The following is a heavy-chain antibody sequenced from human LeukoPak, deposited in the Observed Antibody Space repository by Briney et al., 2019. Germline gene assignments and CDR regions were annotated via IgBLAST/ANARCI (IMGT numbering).Heavy chain of an antibody. Sequence: ASVTVSFKASGGSFTFTRHANSWVRQAPGQGLEWVGGLIPIYCSANYAQKFQGRVTITSDDSTRTVYMELSSLSREDSAVYYCAGFFYDNSGDVFDIWGQGTMVSVSS. CDR2: LIPIYCSA. D-gene: IGHD3-22*01. CDR3: AGFFYDNSGDVFDI. V-gene: IGHV1-69*13. CDR1: GGSFTFTRHA. J-gene: IGHJ3*02.